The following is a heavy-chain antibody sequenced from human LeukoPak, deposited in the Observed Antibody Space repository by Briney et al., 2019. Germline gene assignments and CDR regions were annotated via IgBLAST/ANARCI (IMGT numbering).Heavy chain of an antibody. Sequence: ASETLSYKSSVHTLTNYGISWVRQAPGHRLEWTGWISAYNGNTNFAQNLRDRLTMSTDTSTTTVYMELRSLRSDDTAVYYCVRDFWCGYLDRNALKIASWGQGTLVTVSS. CDR1: VHTLTNYG. J-gene: IGHJ4*02. CDR2: ISAYNGNT. V-gene: IGHV1-18*01. CDR3: VRDFWCGYLDRNALKIAS. D-gene: IGHD3-3*01.